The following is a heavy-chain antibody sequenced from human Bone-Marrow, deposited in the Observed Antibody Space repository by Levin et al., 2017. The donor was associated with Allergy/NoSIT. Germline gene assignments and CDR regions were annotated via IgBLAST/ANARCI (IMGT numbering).Heavy chain of an antibody. CDR2: IWYDGSNK. D-gene: IGHD1-20*01. J-gene: IGHJ5*02. CDR3: ARAGITGNLGGFSWFDP. V-gene: IGHV3-33*01. Sequence: GGSLRLSCAASGFTFSSYGMHWVRQAPGKGLEWVAVIWYDGSNKYYADSVKGRFTISRDNSKNTLYLQMNSLRAEDTAVYYCARAGITGNLGGFSWFDPWGQGTLVTVSS. CDR1: GFTFSSYG.